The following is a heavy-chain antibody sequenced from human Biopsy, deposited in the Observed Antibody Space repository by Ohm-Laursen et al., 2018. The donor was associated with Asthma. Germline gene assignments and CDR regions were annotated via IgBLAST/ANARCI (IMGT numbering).Heavy chain of an antibody. D-gene: IGHD2-2*01. J-gene: IGHJ4*02. CDR2: INSVFGTT. CDR1: GGTFNTYV. V-gene: IGHV1-69*13. CDR3: ARKAGSCISRTCYSLDF. Sequence: ASVKVSCKSLGGTFNTYVIGWVPQAPGQGLGGMGGINSVFGTTTYPQKFQDRVTITADDSTSTVYMELSSLRSEDTAVYYCARKAGSCISRTCYSLDFWGQGTLVTVSS.